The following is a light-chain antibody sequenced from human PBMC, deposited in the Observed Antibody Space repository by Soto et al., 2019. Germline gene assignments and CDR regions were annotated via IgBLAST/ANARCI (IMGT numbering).Light chain of an antibody. CDR2: DVS. CDR3: SSYTSSSLYV. V-gene: IGLV2-14*01. J-gene: IGLJ1*01. CDR1: SSDVGDYNY. Sequence: QSALTQPASVSGSPGQSITVSCTGTSSDVGDYNYVSWYQQRPGKAPKLMIFDVSNRPSGVSNRFSGSKSGNTASLTISGLQAEDEADYCSSYTSSSLYVFGTGTKLTVL.